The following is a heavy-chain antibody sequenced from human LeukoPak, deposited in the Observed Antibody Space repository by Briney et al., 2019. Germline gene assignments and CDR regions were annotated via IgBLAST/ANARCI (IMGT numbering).Heavy chain of an antibody. CDR1: GGSFSGYY. V-gene: IGHV4-34*01. Sequence: SETQSLTCAVYGGSFSGYYWSWIRQPPGKGLEWIGEINHSGSTNYNPSLKSRVTTSVDTSKNQFSLKLSSVTAADTAVYYCAGYYYDSSGYYSVGPFDYWGQGTLVTVSS. J-gene: IGHJ4*02. CDR3: AGYYYDSSGYYSVGPFDY. CDR2: INHSGST. D-gene: IGHD3-22*01.